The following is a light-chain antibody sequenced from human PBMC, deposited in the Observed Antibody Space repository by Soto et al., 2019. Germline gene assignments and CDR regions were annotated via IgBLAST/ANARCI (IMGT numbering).Light chain of an antibody. CDR2: YTS. CDR3: QHYGSSPTWT. V-gene: IGKV3-20*01. J-gene: IGKJ1*01. CDR1: QSVSSD. Sequence: EIVMTQSPATLSLSPGESATLSWRASQSVSSDLAWYQQKPGQAPRLLLYYTSTRATGIPDRFSGSGSGTHFTLTISRLEPEDFAVYYCQHYGSSPTWTFGQGTKVDIK.